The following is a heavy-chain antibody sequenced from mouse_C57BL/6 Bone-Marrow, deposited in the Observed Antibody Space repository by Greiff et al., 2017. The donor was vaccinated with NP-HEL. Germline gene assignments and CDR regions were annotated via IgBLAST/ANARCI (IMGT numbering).Heavy chain of an antibody. CDR3: TYYYGSSYPYYFDY. CDR1: GFNIKDDY. D-gene: IGHD1-1*01. J-gene: IGHJ2*01. V-gene: IGHV14-4*01. Sequence: EVQLQQSGAELVRPGASVKLSCTASGFNIKDDYMHWVKQRPEQGLEWIGWIDPENGDTEYASKFQGKATITADKSSNTAYLQLSSLTSEDTAVYYCTYYYGSSYPYYFDYWGQGTTLTVSS. CDR2: IDPENGDT.